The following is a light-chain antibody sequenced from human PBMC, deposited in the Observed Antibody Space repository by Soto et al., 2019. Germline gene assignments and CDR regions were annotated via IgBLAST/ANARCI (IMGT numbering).Light chain of an antibody. CDR1: QTVSSTY. CDR2: AAS. V-gene: IGKV3-20*01. CDR3: QQYGSSPYT. J-gene: IGKJ2*01. Sequence: EIVLTQSPGTLSLSPGERATLSCRASQTVSSTYLAWYQQKPGQTPRLLIYAASSRATGIPGRFSGSGSGTDFTLTINGLEPEDFAVYYCQQYGSSPYTFGQGTKLEIK.